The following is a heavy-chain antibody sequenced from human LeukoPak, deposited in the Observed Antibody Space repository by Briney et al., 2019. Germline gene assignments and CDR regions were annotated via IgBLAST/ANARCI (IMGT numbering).Heavy chain of an antibody. Sequence: PGGSLRLSCAASGFTVITNDMTSVPQAPGKGVEWVSVLYSDGNTNYADSVQGRFTISRDNSKNTLYLEMNSLSPDDTAVYYCARGVEPLAANTLAYWGQGTLVTVSS. D-gene: IGHD1-14*01. CDR3: ARGVEPLAANTLAY. V-gene: IGHV3-53*01. J-gene: IGHJ4*02. CDR1: GFTVITND. CDR2: LYSDGNT.